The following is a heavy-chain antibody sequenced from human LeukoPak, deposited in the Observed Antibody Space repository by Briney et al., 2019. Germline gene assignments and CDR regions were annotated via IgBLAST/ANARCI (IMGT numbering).Heavy chain of an antibody. J-gene: IGHJ1*01. CDR2: IRSKANSYAT. CDR3: TNYDSSGPAFQH. CDR1: GFTFSGSA. V-gene: IGHV3-73*01. D-gene: IGHD3-22*01. Sequence: GGSLRLSCAASGFTFSGSAMHWVRQASGKGLEWVGRIRSKANSYATAYAASVKGRFTMSRDDSKNTAYLQMNSLKTEDTAVYYCTNYDSSGPAFQHWGQGTLVTVSS.